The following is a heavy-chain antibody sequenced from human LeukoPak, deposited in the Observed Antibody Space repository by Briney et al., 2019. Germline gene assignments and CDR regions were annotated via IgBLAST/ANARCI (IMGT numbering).Heavy chain of an antibody. J-gene: IGHJ4*02. CDR1: GGSISSYY. D-gene: IGHD1-20*01. CDR2: IYYSGST. CDR3: ARGGITGTTPDY. V-gene: IGHV4-59*12. Sequence: SETLSLTCTVSGGSISSYYWSWIRQPPGKGLEWIGYIYYSGSTNYNPSLKSRVTMSVDTSKNQFSLKLTSVTAADTAVYYCARGGITGTTPDYWGQGTLVTVSS.